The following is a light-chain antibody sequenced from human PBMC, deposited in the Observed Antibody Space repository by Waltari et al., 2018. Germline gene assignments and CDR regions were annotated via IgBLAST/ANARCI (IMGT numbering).Light chain of an antibody. Sequence: EIVLTQSPGTLSLSPGDRATLSCRASQSVTSSYLAWYQQKPGQGPRLLIYSAASRATGIPNRFSGSGSGTDFTLTISGLEPEDFAVYYCQQYAYSPLTFGGGTKVEIK. CDR1: QSVTSSY. CDR3: QQYAYSPLT. V-gene: IGKV3-20*01. CDR2: SAA. J-gene: IGKJ4*01.